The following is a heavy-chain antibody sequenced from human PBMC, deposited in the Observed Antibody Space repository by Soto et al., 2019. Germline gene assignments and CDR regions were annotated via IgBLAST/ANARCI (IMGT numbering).Heavy chain of an antibody. CDR2: ISYDGSNK. V-gene: IGHV3-30*18. Sequence: VGSLRLSCAASGFTFSSYGMHWVRQAPGKGLEWVALISYDGSNKYYADSVKGRFTISRDNSKNTLYLQMNSLRAEDTAVYYCAKDHFVRYSYGPHYYGMDVWGQGTTVTVSS. D-gene: IGHD5-18*01. CDR1: GFTFSSYG. CDR3: AKDHFVRYSYGPHYYGMDV. J-gene: IGHJ6*02.